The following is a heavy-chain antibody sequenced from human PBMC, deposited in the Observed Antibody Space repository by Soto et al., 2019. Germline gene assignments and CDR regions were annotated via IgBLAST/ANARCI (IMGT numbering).Heavy chain of an antibody. D-gene: IGHD2-2*01. CDR2: VSAYNGNT. CDR3: ARVSLAWAAALKTSDYPKNFFDY. V-gene: IGHV1-18*01. Sequence: QVQLVQSGAEVEKPGASVKVSCTASGYTFTSFGINWVRQAPGQGLEWMGWVSAYNGNTKYAQKLQGRVTMTTDSSTITAYMELRSLRSDDTAVYYCARVSLAWAAALKTSDYPKNFFDYWGQGTLVTVSS. J-gene: IGHJ4*02. CDR1: GYTFTSFG.